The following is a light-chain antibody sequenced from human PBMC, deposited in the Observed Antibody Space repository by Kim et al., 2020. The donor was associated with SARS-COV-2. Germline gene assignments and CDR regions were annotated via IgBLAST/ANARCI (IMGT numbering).Light chain of an antibody. J-gene: IGLJ2*01. Sequence: ELTQPPSASGTPGQGVTISCSGSSSNIGSNTVNWYQQLPGTAPKLLIYSNNQRPSGVPDRFSGSKSGTSASLAISGLQSEDEADYYCAAWDDSLNGVVFGGGTQLTVL. V-gene: IGLV1-44*01. CDR3: AAWDDSLNGVV. CDR1: SSNIGSNT. CDR2: SNN.